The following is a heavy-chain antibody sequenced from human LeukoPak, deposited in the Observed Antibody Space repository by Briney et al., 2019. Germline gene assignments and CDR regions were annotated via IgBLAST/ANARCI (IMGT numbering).Heavy chain of an antibody. D-gene: IGHD1-26*01. V-gene: IGHV4-59*08. Sequence: SENLSLTCTVSDGSISSYYWSWIRQPPGKGLEWIGYIYYSGSTNYNPSLKSRVTISVDTSKNQFSLKLSSVTAADTAVYYCARGSGSYSYLFDYWGQGTLVTVSS. J-gene: IGHJ4*02. CDR3: ARGSGSYSYLFDY. CDR2: IYYSGST. CDR1: DGSISSYY.